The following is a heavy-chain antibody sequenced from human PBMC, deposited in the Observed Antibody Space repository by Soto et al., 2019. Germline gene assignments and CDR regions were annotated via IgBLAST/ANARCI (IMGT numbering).Heavy chain of an antibody. Sequence: SETLSLTCAVSGDSVTSSNCWSVFRQPPGKGLEWIGEIYHSESTNYNPSLKSRVTMSIDKSKNQFSLKLTSVTAADTAVYFCARYDFGIFDYWGQGTLVTVSS. CDR3: ARYDFGIFDY. V-gene: IGHV4-4*02. CDR1: GDSVTSSNC. D-gene: IGHD4-17*01. J-gene: IGHJ4*02. CDR2: IYHSEST.